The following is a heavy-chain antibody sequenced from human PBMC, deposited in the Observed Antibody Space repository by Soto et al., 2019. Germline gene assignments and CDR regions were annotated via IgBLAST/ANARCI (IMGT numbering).Heavy chain of an antibody. CDR3: TTPTRAGYYYYGMDV. CDR2: IKSKTDGGTT. J-gene: IGHJ6*02. Sequence: XVSLRLSCAACGFTFSNAGMSWVRQAPGKGLEWVGRIKSKTDGGTTDYAAPVKGRFTISRDDSKNTLYLQMNSLKTEDTAVYYCTTPTRAGYYYYGMDVCGQRTTVTVSS. V-gene: IGHV3-15*01. CDR1: GFTFSNAG. D-gene: IGHD1-1*01.